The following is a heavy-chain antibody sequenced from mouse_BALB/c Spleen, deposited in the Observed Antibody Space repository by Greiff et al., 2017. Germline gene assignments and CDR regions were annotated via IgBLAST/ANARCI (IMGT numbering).Heavy chain of an antibody. Sequence: VHVKQSGAELVKPGASVKLSCTASGFNIKDTYMHWVKQRPEQGLEWIGRIDPANGNTKYDPKFQGKATITADTSSNTAYLQLSSLTSEDTAVYYCARGTELVLDYWGQGTTLTVSS. CDR1: GFNIKDTY. CDR2: IDPANGNT. CDR3: ARGTELVLDY. D-gene: IGHD3-1*01. V-gene: IGHV14-3*02. J-gene: IGHJ2*01.